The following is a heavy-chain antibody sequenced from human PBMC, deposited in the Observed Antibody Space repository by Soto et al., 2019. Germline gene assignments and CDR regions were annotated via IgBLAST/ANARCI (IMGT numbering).Heavy chain of an antibody. CDR1: GYTFTSYY. J-gene: IGHJ5*02. CDR2: INPSGGST. Sequence: ASVKVSCKASGYTFTSYYMHWVRQAPGQGLEWMGIINPSGGSTSYAQKFQGRVTMTRDTSTSTVYMELSSLRSEDTAVYYCARGIVSMVRGAEFDPWGQGTLVTVSS. D-gene: IGHD3-10*01. V-gene: IGHV1-46*03. CDR3: ARGIVSMVRGAEFDP.